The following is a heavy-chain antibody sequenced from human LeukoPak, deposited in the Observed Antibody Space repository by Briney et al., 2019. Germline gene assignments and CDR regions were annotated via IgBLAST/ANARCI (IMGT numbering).Heavy chain of an antibody. J-gene: IGHJ4*02. CDR1: GLTFSSYA. Sequence: GGSLRLSCAASGLTFSSYAMYRVRQAPGKGLEWVSVISYDGNDKYYADSVKGRFTISRDNSKNTLYLQMNSLRTDDTAVYYCARGGLKYSSSWYLDYWGQGTLVTVSS. V-gene: IGHV3-30*04. D-gene: IGHD6-13*01. CDR3: ARGGLKYSSSWYLDY. CDR2: ISYDGNDK.